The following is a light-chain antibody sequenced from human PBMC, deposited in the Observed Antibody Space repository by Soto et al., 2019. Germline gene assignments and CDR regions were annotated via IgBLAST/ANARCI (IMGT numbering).Light chain of an antibody. V-gene: IGKV3-20*01. CDR2: GTS. CDR3: QQYGSSPLT. Sequence: ENVLTQSPGTLSLSPGERATLSCRASQTLFNNYLAWYQQKPGQSPSLLVYGTSTRATGIPDRFSGSGSGTDFTLSISILEPEDVGLYYCQQYGSSPLTFGGGTKVEIK. CDR1: QTLFNNY. J-gene: IGKJ4*01.